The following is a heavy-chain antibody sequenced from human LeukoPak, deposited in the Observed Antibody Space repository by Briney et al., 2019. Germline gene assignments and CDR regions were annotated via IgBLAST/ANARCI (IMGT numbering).Heavy chain of an antibody. CDR3: ARGWGYFGY. J-gene: IGHJ4*02. CDR2: IHYSGST. V-gene: IGHV4-59*01. CDR1: GGSISSYY. Sequence: PSETLSLTCTVSGGSISSYYWTWIRQPPGKGLEWIGYIHYSGSTNYNPSLKSRVTISVDTSKNQFSLKLSSVTAADTAVYYCARGWGYFGYWGQGTLVTVSS. D-gene: IGHD3-16*01.